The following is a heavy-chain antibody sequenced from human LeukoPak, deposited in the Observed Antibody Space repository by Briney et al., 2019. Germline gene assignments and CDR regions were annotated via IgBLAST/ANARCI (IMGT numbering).Heavy chain of an antibody. D-gene: IGHD3-9*01. V-gene: IGHV4-39*01. J-gene: IGHJ3*02. CDR1: GGSMSSSSYC. CDR3: ARILTSHGLRYFDWLLSDAFDI. CDR2: IYYSGST. Sequence: SETLSLTCTVSGGSMSSSSYCWGWLRQPRGKGLEWIGSIYYSGSTYYNPSLKSRFTISVERAKNQFSVKLRSVTAADTAVYYCARILTSHGLRYFDWLLSDAFDIWGQGTMVTVSS.